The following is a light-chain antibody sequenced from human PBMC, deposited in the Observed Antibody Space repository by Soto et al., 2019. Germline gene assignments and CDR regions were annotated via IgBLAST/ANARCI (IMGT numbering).Light chain of an antibody. Sequence: AIRMTQSPSSLSASTGDRVSSSCRASQGIGNYLGWYRQKPGKAPELLIYAASTLQSGVPSGFNGSGSGTDFTLTISCLQSEHFATYYCQQYESLPLTFGQGTRLEIK. V-gene: IGKV1-8*01. J-gene: IGKJ5*01. CDR3: QQYESLPLT. CDR1: QGIGNY. CDR2: AAS.